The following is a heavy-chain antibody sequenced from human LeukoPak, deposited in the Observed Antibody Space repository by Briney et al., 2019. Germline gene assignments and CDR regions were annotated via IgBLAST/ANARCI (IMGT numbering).Heavy chain of an antibody. J-gene: IGHJ4*02. Sequence: ASVKVSCKASGYTFANYYIHWVRQAPEEGLEWMGIINPNGAGASYARKFQGRVTLTRDTSTSTVYMDLSSLRSEDTAVYYCARRGYCISSSCSLDYWGQGTLVTVSS. CDR3: ARRGYCISSSCSLDY. V-gene: IGHV1-46*01. CDR1: GYTFANYY. D-gene: IGHD2-2*01. CDR2: INPNGAGA.